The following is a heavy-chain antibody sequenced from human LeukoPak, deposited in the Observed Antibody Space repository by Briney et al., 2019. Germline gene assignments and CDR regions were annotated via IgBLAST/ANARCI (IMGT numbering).Heavy chain of an antibody. D-gene: IGHD4-17*01. CDR2: INHSGST. J-gene: IGHJ4*02. CDR1: GGSFSGYY. V-gene: IGHV4-34*01. CDR3: ARDGGAVTTFTFDY. Sequence: SETLSLTCAVYGGSFSGYYWSWIRQPPGKGLEWIGEINHSGSTNYNPSLKSRVTISVDKSKNQFSLKLSSVTAADTAVYYCARDGGAVTTFTFDYWGQGTLVTVSS.